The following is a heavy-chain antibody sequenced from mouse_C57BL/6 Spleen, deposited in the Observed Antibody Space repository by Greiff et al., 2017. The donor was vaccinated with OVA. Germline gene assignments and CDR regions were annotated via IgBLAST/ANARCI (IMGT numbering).Heavy chain of an antibody. D-gene: IGHD1-1*01. Sequence: VQLQQSGPELVKPGASVKISCKASGYTFTDYYMNWVKQSHGKSLEWIGDIYPNNGGTSYNQKFKGKATLTVDTSSSTAYMELRSLTSEDTAVYYCAVDYYGSRFAYWGQGTLVTVSA. CDR2: IYPNNGGT. J-gene: IGHJ3*01. CDR1: GYTFTDYY. V-gene: IGHV1-26*01. CDR3: AVDYYGSRFAY.